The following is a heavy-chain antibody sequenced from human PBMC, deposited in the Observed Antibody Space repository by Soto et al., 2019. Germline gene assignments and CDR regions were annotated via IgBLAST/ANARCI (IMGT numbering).Heavy chain of an antibody. V-gene: IGHV4-59*01. J-gene: IGHJ4*02. CDR1: DGSISSYY. CDR3: ASTKRWLAFDY. Sequence: SDTLSLTCTVSDGSISSYYWSWIRQPPGKGLECIGYISYSGTTKYNPSLKNRVTILRDTSKNQFSLKLSSVTAADTAVYYCASTKRWLAFDYWGQGALVTVSS. D-gene: IGHD6-19*01. CDR2: ISYSGTT.